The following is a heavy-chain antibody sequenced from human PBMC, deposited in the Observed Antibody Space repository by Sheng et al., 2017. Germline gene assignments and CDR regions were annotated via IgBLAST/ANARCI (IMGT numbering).Heavy chain of an antibody. CDR2: INHSGST. D-gene: IGHD3-16*02. CDR1: GGSFSGYY. J-gene: IGHJ4*01. Sequence: QVQLQQWGAGLLKPSETLSLTCAVYGGSFSGYYWSWIRQPPGKGLEWIGEINHSGSTNYNPSLKSRVTISVDTSKNQFSLKLSSVTAADTAVYYCARVDWVITFAGVIAYFDYWGQEPWSPSPQ. CDR3: ARVDWVITFAGVIAYFDY. V-gene: IGHV4-34*01.